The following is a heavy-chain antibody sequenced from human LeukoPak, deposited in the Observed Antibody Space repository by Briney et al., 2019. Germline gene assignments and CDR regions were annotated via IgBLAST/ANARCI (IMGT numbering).Heavy chain of an antibody. V-gene: IGHV3-53*05. CDR3: AKANPLIVGARAGGPINF. J-gene: IGHJ3*01. CDR1: GFTVSNNY. Sequence: GGSLRLSCAASGFTVSNNYMSWVRQAPGKGLEWVSVVYGGGSTYYADSVKGRFTISRDNSKHTLYLQMNSLRTEDTAVYYCAKANPLIVGARAGGPINFWGQGTMVTVSS. D-gene: IGHD1-26*01. CDR2: VYGGGST.